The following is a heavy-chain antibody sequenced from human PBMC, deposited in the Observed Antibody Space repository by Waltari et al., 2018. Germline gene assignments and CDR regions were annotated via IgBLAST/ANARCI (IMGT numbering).Heavy chain of an antibody. CDR3: AKDGSLPIDGDNYFDY. CDR1: GFTFSSYA. V-gene: IGHV3-23*01. CDR2: ISGSGGST. J-gene: IGHJ4*02. Sequence: EVQLLESGGGLVQPGGSLRLSCAASGFTFSSYAMSWIRHAPGKGLEWVSAISGSGGSTYYADSVKGRFTISRDNSKNTLYLQMNSLRAEDTAVYDCAKDGSLPIDGDNYFDYWGQGTLVTVSS. D-gene: IGHD4-17*01.